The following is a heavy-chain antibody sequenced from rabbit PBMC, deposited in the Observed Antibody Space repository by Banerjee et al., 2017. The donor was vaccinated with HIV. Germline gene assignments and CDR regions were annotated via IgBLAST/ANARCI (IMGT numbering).Heavy chain of an antibody. CDR1: GFSFSNKAV. D-gene: IGHD8-1*01. J-gene: IGHJ4*01. Sequence: QEQLVESGGGLVKPEGSLTLSCTASGFSFSNKAVMCWVHQAPGKGLEWIACINAITGKAVYANWAKGRSTFSKSSSTTVTLQLTSLTAADTATYFCARDAGTGDYIDVYFSLWGPGTLVTVS. V-gene: IGHV1S45*01. CDR2: INAITGKA. CDR3: ARDAGTGDYIDVYFSL.